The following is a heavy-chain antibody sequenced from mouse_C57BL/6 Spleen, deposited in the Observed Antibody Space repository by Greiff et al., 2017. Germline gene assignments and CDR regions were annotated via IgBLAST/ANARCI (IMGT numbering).Heavy chain of an antibody. CDR1: GYTFTSYW. CDR2: IYPSDSET. Sequence: QVQLQQPGAELVRPGSSVKLSCKASGYTFTSYWMDWVKQRPGQGLEWIGNIYPSDSETHYNQKFKDKATLTVDKSSSTAYMQLSSLTSEDSAVYYCARGYYSKEDWYFDVWGTGTTVTVSS. V-gene: IGHV1-61*01. CDR3: ARGYYSKEDWYFDV. D-gene: IGHD2-5*01. J-gene: IGHJ1*03.